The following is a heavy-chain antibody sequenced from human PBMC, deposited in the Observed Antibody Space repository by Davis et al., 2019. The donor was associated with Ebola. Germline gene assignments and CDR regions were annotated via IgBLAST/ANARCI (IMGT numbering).Heavy chain of an antibody. V-gene: IGHV3-21*01. CDR1: GFTFSSYS. D-gene: IGHD3-3*01. J-gene: IGHJ6*02. CDR3: ARALKPIFGVVYYYYGMDV. Sequence: GESLKISCAASGFTFSSYSMNWVRQAPGKGLEWVSSISSSSSYIYYADSVKGRFTISRDNAKNSLYLQMNSLRAEDTAVYYCARALKPIFGVVYYYYGMDVWGQGTTVTVSS. CDR2: ISSSSSYI.